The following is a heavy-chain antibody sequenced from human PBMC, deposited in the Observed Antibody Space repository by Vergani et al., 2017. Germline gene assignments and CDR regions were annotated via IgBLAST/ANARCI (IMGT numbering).Heavy chain of an antibody. D-gene: IGHD3-3*01. CDR2: ISSSGSTI. CDR1: GFTFSSYE. J-gene: IGHJ4*02. CDR3: ARDRGYDFWSGQGYFDY. V-gene: IGHV3-48*03. Sequence: VQLVESGGGVVQPGRSLRLSCAASGFTFSSYEMNWVRQAPGKGLEWVSYISSSGSTIYYADSVKGRFTISRDNAKNSLYLQMNSLRAEDTAVYYCARDRGYDFWSGQGYFDYWGQGTLVTVSS.